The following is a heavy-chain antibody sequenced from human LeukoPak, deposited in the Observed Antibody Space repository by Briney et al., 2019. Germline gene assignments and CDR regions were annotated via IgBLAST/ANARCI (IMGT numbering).Heavy chain of an antibody. CDR1: GLPIADFA. V-gene: IGHV3-43*02. CDR3: AKESGKFDY. J-gene: IGHJ4*02. CDR2: ISGDGVST. Sequence: GRSLRLSCVAPGLPIADFAMHWVRQAPGKGLEWVSLISGDGVSTFYADSVKGRFSISRDNSKNSLYLEMNSLRTEDAAMYYCAKESGKFDYWGQGTLVAVSS.